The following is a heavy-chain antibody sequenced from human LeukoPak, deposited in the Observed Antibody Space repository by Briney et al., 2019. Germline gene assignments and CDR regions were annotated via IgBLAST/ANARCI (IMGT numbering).Heavy chain of an antibody. CDR1: GFIFSDYY. J-gene: IGHJ3*02. Sequence: PGGSLRLSCAASGFIFSDYYMSWVRQAPGKGLEWVSYISSSSTTIYYADSVKGRFTISRDNANNSVYLQMNSVRAEDTAVYYCAKVSAGDAFDIWGQGTTVTVSS. D-gene: IGHD3-10*01. CDR3: AKVSAGDAFDI. CDR2: ISSSSTTI. V-gene: IGHV3-11*01.